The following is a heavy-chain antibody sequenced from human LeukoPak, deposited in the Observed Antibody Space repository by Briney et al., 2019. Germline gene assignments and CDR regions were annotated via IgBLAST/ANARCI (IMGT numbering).Heavy chain of an antibody. J-gene: IGHJ6*02. Sequence: GGSLRLSCAASGFTFSSYGMHWVRQAPGKGLEWVAVISYDGSNKYYADSVKGRFTISRDNSKNTLYLQMNSLRAEDTAVYYCAKGESSYGYYYYGMDVWGQGTTVTVSS. V-gene: IGHV3-30*18. D-gene: IGHD5-18*01. CDR3: AKGESSYGYYYYGMDV. CDR2: ISYDGSNK. CDR1: GFTFSSYG.